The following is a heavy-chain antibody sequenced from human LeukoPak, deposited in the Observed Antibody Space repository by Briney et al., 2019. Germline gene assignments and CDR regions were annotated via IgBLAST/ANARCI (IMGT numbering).Heavy chain of an antibody. J-gene: IGHJ4*02. V-gene: IGHV3-23*01. CDR1: GFTFSNYA. Sequence: GGSLRLSCAASGFTFSNYAMTWVRQAPGKGLEWVSGISASGGGTYYADSVKGRFTIPRDNSKNTVYLQMNSLRVEDTAVYYCAKGRDYGGYCAEYWGQGAPVIVSS. D-gene: IGHD4-23*01. CDR2: ISASGGGT. CDR3: AKGRDYGGYCAEY.